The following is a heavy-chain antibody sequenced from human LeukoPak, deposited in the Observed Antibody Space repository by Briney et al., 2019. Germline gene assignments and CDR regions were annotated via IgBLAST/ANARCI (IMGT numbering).Heavy chain of an antibody. D-gene: IGHD2-2*01. J-gene: IGHJ3*02. CDR1: GYTFTSYG. CDR3: ARAGIVPAAPVSFDI. Sequence: GASVKVSCKASGYTFTSYGISWVRQAPGQGLEWRGWISAYNGNTNYAQKLQGRVTMTTDTSTSTAYMELRSLRSDDTAVYYCARAGIVPAAPVSFDIWGQGTMVTVSS. V-gene: IGHV1-18*01. CDR2: ISAYNGNT.